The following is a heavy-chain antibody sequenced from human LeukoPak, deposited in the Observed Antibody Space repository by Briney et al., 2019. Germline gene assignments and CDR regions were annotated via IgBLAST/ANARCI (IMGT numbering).Heavy chain of an antibody. CDR2: IYYSGST. D-gene: IGHD4-23*01. Sequence: SETLSLTCTVSGGSISSYYWSWIRQPPGKGLEWIGYIYYSGSTNHNPSLKSRVTISVDTSKNQFSLKLSSLTAADTAVYYCARRDYGVNSGEYFQHWGQGTLVTVSS. CDR3: ARRDYGVNSGEYFQH. V-gene: IGHV4-59*08. J-gene: IGHJ1*01. CDR1: GGSISSYY.